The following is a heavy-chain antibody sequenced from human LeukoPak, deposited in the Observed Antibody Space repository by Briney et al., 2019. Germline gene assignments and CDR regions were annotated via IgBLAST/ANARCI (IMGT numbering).Heavy chain of an antibody. Sequence: GAPLKISCKGSGSRFTSYWIGWVRQMPGKGLGWMGIIYPGDSDTRYSPSFQGQVTISADKSISTAYLQWSSLKASDTAMYYCARQGRGATSSAFDIWGQGTMVTVSS. CDR3: ARQGRGATSSAFDI. CDR2: IYPGDSDT. V-gene: IGHV5-51*01. J-gene: IGHJ3*02. D-gene: IGHD1-26*01. CDR1: GSRFTSYW.